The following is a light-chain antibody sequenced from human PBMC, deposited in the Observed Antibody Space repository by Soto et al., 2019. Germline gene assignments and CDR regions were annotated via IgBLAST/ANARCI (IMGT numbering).Light chain of an antibody. Sequence: DIPMTQSPSSLSASVGDRVTITCRASQGISNYLAWYQQKPGNVPKLLIYAASTLQSGVPSQFSGSGSGTDFTLTISSLQPEDVATYYCQKYNSALVFTFGPGTKVDI. CDR3: QKYNSALVFT. V-gene: IGKV1-27*01. CDR1: QGISNY. CDR2: AAS. J-gene: IGKJ3*01.